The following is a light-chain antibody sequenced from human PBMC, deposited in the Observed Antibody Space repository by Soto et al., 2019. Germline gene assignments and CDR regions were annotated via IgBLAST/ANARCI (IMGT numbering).Light chain of an antibody. CDR3: QDDGTSWT. V-gene: IGKV3-20*01. CDR2: AAS. J-gene: IGKJ1*01. Sequence: ETVLTQSPGTVSLSPGDRATLPCRASQSVSSNKLAWYQQKPGQAPRLLIYAASSRATGIPDRFSGSGSGTDFTRTINRLEPEDCAVYYWQDDGTSWTFGQGTKVEIK. CDR1: QSVSSNK.